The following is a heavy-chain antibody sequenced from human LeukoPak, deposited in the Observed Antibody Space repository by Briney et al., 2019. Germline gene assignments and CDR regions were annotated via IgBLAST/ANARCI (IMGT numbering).Heavy chain of an antibody. Sequence: GASVKVSCKSSGYTFTSYYLHWVRQPPGQGLEWMGIINPSGGSTSYAQKFQGRVNMTRDMSTSTVYMELSSLRSEDTAVYYCARGGRNAAAGTTWFDPWGQGTLVTVSS. J-gene: IGHJ5*02. V-gene: IGHV1-46*01. CDR1: GYTFTSYY. D-gene: IGHD6-13*01. CDR3: ARGGRNAAAGTTWFDP. CDR2: INPSGGST.